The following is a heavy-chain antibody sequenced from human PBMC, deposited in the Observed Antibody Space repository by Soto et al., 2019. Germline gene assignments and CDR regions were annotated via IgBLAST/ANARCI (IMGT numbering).Heavy chain of an antibody. J-gene: IGHJ2*01. CDR3: SRRTTWRLWCFDL. CDR1: GYTFKDYD. V-gene: IGHV1-8*01. D-gene: IGHD1-1*01. Sequence: QVQLLQSGAEVKKPGTSVRVSCRASGYTFKDYDINWGRMATGQGLEWMGWMNPNSGNTGYAQKFQCRVTMTSNPSARTAYMELSSLTVEDTALYYCSRRTTWRLWCFDLWGSGTQVSVSS. CDR2: MNPNSGNT.